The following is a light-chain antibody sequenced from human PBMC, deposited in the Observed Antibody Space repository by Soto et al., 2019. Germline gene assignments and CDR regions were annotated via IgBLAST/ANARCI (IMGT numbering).Light chain of an antibody. CDR1: SSDVGTHGY. J-gene: IGLJ3*02. CDR3: MCYAGGNNWV. CDR2: DVT. V-gene: IGLV2-8*01. Sequence: QSALTQPPSASGSPGQSVTISCTGTSSDVGTHGYVSWYQQHAGKAPKLMIYDVTKRPSGVPDRFSGSKSANTASLTVSGLQAEDEADYYCMCYAGGNNWVFVGGTKLTVL.